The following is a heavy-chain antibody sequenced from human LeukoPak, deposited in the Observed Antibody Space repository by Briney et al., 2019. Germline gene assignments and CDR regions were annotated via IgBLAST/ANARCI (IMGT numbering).Heavy chain of an antibody. J-gene: IGHJ4*02. CDR2: ISGSGGST. Sequence: GGSLRLSCAASGFTFSSYWMSWVRQAPGKGLEWVSAISGSGGSTYYADSVKGRFTISRDNSKNTLYLQMNSLRAEDTAVYYCAKAIVVVIGYFDYWGQGTLVTVSS. CDR3: AKAIVVVIGYFDY. CDR1: GFTFSSYW. V-gene: IGHV3-23*01. D-gene: IGHD3-22*01.